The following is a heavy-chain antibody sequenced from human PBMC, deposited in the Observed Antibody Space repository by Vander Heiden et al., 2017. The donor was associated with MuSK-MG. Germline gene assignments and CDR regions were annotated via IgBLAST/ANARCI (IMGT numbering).Heavy chain of an antibody. J-gene: IGHJ4*02. Sequence: QLHLQESGPGLVKPSETLSLTCNVSGGSISSSSSYWGWIRQPPGKGLEWIGSIYYSGSTYYNPSLKSRVTISVDTSKNQFSLKESSVTAADTAMYYCARRTIAARSYYFDYWGQGTLVTVSS. V-gene: IGHV4-39*01. CDR3: ARRTIAARSYYFDY. CDR2: IYYSGST. D-gene: IGHD6-6*01. CDR1: GGSISSSSSY.